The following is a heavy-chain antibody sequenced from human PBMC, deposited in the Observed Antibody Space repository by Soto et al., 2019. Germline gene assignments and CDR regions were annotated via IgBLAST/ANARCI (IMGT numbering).Heavy chain of an antibody. J-gene: IGHJ3*02. CDR2: ISAYNGNT. CDR1: GDTFTSYG. V-gene: IGHV1-18*01. CDR3: ARSSSGPPPDAFDI. D-gene: IGHD6-19*01. Sequence: ASVKVSCTASGDTFTSYGISWVRQAPGQGLEWMGWISAYNGNTNYAQKLQGRVTMTTDTSTSTAYMELRSLRSDDTAVYYCARSSSGPPPDAFDIWGQGTMVT.